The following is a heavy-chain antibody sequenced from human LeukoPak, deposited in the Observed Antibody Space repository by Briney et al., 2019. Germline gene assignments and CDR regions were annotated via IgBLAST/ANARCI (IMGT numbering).Heavy chain of an antibody. CDR1: GFTFSGYG. CDR3: ASTYYYDSRSRGFDP. D-gene: IGHD3-22*01. J-gene: IGHJ5*02. Sequence: GGSLRLSCAASGFTFSGYGIHWVRQAPGKGLEWVSVIWYDGRRKYYADSVKGRFSISRDNSKNTLYLQMNSLRAEDTAVYYCASTYYYDSRSRGFDPWGQGTLVTVSS. V-gene: IGHV3-33*01. CDR2: IWYDGRRK.